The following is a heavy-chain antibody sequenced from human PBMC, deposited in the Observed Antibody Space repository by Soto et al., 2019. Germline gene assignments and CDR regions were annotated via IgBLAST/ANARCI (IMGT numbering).Heavy chain of an antibody. Sequence: SETLSLTCTVSSGSFSTYYWSWIRQPAGKGLEWIGRIYSTGSTLYNPSLKSRITMSVDTSKNQFSLKLSSVTAADTAVYYCAGGAAADYFDYWGQGTLVTVSS. CDR3: AGGAAADYFDY. J-gene: IGHJ4*02. CDR2: IYSTGST. CDR1: SGSFSTYY. V-gene: IGHV4-4*07. D-gene: IGHD6-13*01.